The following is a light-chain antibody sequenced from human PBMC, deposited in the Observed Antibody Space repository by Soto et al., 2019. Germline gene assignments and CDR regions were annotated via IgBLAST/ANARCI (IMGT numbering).Light chain of an antibody. J-gene: IGKJ4*01. CDR3: QQTYSAPLT. Sequence: DIQMTQSPFSLPASVGDRVNITCRASQSISNYLNWYQQKPGRAPSLLIHGASSLQGGVPSRFSGSGSGTDFTLTISSLQPDDFTTYSCQQTYSAPLTFGGGTKVEI. CDR2: GAS. V-gene: IGKV1-39*01. CDR1: QSISNY.